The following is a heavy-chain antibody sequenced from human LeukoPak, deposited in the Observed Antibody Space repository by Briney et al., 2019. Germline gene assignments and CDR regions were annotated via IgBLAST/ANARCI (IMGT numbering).Heavy chain of an antibody. Sequence: GGSLRLSCAASGFTFSSYAMSWVRQAPGKGLEWVSAISGSGGTGTYYADSVKGRFTISRDISKNTLYLQMNSLRAEDTAVYYCARKGQGSNWAAEYFQNWGQGTLVTVSS. J-gene: IGHJ1*01. CDR2: ISGSGGTGT. CDR3: ARKGQGSNWAAEYFQN. CDR1: GFTFSSYA. V-gene: IGHV3-23*01. D-gene: IGHD6-13*01.